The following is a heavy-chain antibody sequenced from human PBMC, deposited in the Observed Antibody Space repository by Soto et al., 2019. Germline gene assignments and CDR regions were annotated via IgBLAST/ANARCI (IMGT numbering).Heavy chain of an antibody. CDR3: ARGRGAIYGYRVIYMDV. D-gene: IGHD6-25*01. CDR2: INHSGST. Sequence: SETLSLTCAVYGGSFSGYYWSWIRQPPGKGLEWIGEINHSGSTNYNPSLKSRATISVDTSKNQFSLKLSSVTAADTAVYYCARGRGAIYGYRVIYMDVWGKGTTVTVSS. V-gene: IGHV4-34*01. J-gene: IGHJ6*03. CDR1: GGSFSGYY.